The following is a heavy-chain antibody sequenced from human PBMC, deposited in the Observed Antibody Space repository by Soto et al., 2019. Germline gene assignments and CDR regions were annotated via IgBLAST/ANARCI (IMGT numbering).Heavy chain of an antibody. CDR3: AGGGAGSGQFTWEPPDH. V-gene: IGHV1-45*02. J-gene: IGHJ4*02. D-gene: IGHD1-26*01. Sequence: QLQLVQSGAEVKKTGSTVTVSCKALGNTFTYRYLHWVRQAPGQALEWMGWITPFSVDGHYPQKFQEGVTITRDRSINSAYMRMSSLRSEDTAMYYCAGGGAGSGQFTWEPPDHWGQGTLVTVSS. CDR1: GNTFTYRY. CDR2: ITPFSVDG.